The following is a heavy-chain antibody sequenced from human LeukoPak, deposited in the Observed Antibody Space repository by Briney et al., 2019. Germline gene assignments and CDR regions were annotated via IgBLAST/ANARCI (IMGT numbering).Heavy chain of an antibody. D-gene: IGHD5-24*01. CDR1: GFTFSIYA. V-gene: IGHV3-23*01. J-gene: IGHJ4*02. CDR3: AKGQTATGWDY. CDR2: ISGSGGST. Sequence: SGGSLRLSCAASGFTFSIYAMSWVRQAPGKGLERVSAISGSGGSTYYADSVKGRFTISRDNSKNTLYLQMNSLRAEDTAVYYCAKGQTATGWDYWGQGTLVTVSS.